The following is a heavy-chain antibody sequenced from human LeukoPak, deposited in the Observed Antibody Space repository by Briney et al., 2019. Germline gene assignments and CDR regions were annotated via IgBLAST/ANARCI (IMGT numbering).Heavy chain of an antibody. CDR1: GFTVSSNY. Sequence: GGSLRLSCAASGFTVSSNYMSWVRQAPGKGLEWVSYISSSSSTIYYADSVKGRFTISRDNAKNSLYLQMNSLRAEDTAVYYCAKYGYCSSTSCYPWDYWGQGTLVTVSS. J-gene: IGHJ4*02. CDR2: ISSSSSTI. CDR3: AKYGYCSSTSCYPWDY. V-gene: IGHV3-48*04. D-gene: IGHD2-2*03.